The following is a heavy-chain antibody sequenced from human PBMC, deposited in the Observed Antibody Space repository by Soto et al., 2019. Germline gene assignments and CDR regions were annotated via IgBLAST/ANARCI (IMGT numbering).Heavy chain of an antibody. CDR3: AADPRYYYDSSGPVDAFDI. D-gene: IGHD3-22*01. CDR2: IVVGSGNT. V-gene: IGHV1-58*02. CDR1: GFTFTSSA. Sequence: SVKVSCKASGFTFTSSAMQWVRQARGQRLEWIGWIVVGSGNTNYAQKFQERVTITRDMSTSTAYMELSSLRSEDTAVYYCAADPRYYYDSSGPVDAFDIWGQGTMVTVSS. J-gene: IGHJ3*02.